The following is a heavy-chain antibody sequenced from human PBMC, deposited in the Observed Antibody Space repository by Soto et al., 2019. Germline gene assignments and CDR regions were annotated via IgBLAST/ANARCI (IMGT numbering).Heavy chain of an antibody. CDR2: IYYSGST. CDR1: GGSIRSYS. Sequence: SETLSLPCTVSGGSIRSYSWSWIRQPTGKGLERIGYIYYSGSTNYNTSLKSRVTISVDTSKNQFSLKLSSVTAADTAMYYCAREPTRGYSYGLDPGGQGTLVTVSS. J-gene: IGHJ5*02. CDR3: AREPTRGYSYGLDP. V-gene: IGHV4-59*01. D-gene: IGHD5-18*01.